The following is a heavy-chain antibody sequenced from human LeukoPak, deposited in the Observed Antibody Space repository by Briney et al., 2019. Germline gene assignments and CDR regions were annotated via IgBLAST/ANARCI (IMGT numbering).Heavy chain of an antibody. D-gene: IGHD1-26*01. Sequence: PSETLSLTCTVSGGSIRSYHWGWIRQPPGKGLEWIGSIYYSGSTYYNPSLKSRVTISVDTSKNQFSLKLSSVTAADTAVYYCARHPSGEGFDPWGQGTLVTVSS. V-gene: IGHV4-39*01. CDR2: IYYSGST. J-gene: IGHJ5*02. CDR1: GGSIRSYH. CDR3: ARHPSGEGFDP.